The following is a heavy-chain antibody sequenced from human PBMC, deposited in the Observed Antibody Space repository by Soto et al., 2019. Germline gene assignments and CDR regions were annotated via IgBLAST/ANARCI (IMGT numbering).Heavy chain of an antibody. CDR2: ITPIFGTA. V-gene: IGHV1-69*13. D-gene: IGHD3-3*01. CDR1: GGTFSSYA. CDR3: ARRRITIFGVVLSLGMDV. J-gene: IGHJ6*02. Sequence: SVKVSCKASGGTFSSYAISWVRQAPGQGLEWMGGITPIFGTANYAQKFQGRVTITADESTSTAYMELSSLRSEDTAVYYCARRRITIFGVVLSLGMDVWGQGTTVTAP.